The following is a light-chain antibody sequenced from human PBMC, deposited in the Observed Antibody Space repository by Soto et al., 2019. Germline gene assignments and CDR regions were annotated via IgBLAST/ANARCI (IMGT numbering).Light chain of an antibody. V-gene: IGLV3-21*04. CDR2: NDS. CDR1: NIGSKS. J-gene: IGLJ2*01. Sequence: SYVLTQAPSVSLAPGKTATITCGGNNIGSKSVHWYQQRPGQAPVLVIKNDSDRPSGIPERFSGSNSGNTATLTISRVEAGDEADDYCQVWDSSDGHKVVFGGGTKLTVL. CDR3: QVWDSSDGHKVV.